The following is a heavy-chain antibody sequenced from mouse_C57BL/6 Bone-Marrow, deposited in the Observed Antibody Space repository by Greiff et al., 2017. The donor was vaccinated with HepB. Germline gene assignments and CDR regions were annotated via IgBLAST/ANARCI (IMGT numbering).Heavy chain of an antibody. Sequence: EVHLVESEGGLVQPGSSMKLSCTASGFTFSDYYMAWVRQVPEKGLEWVANINYDGSSTYYLDSLKSRFIISRDNAKNILYLQMSSLKSEDTATYYCARAPIYYYGSSPYFDYWGQGTTLTVSS. J-gene: IGHJ2*01. D-gene: IGHD1-1*01. CDR3: ARAPIYYYGSSPYFDY. CDR1: GFTFSDYY. CDR2: INYDGSST. V-gene: IGHV5-16*01.